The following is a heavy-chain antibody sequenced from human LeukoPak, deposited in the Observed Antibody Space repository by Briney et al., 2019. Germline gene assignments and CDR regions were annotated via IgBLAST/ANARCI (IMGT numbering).Heavy chain of an antibody. CDR1: GASFTGYY. J-gene: IGHJ3*02. CDR3: ARPSYGNDAFDI. Sequence: SETLSLTCDVYGASFTGYYWSWIRQSPGKGLEWIGEMNQRGSMNYNPSLKSRVTISVDRSKNQFSLKLSSVTAADTAVYYCARPSYGNDAFDIWGQGTMVTVSS. V-gene: IGHV4-34*01. CDR2: MNQRGSM. D-gene: IGHD5-18*01.